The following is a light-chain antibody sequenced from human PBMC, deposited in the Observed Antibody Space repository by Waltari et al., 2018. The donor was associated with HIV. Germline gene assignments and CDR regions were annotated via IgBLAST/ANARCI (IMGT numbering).Light chain of an antibody. CDR1: SANVGNT. Sequence: QSVLTQPPSASGTPGQRVTISCSGSSANVGNTVYWYQQLPGTAPKVLTYRDNQRPSGVPDRFSGSRSGTSASLDVSGLRSEDEANYFCAAWDDILSGWVFGGGTKLTVL. V-gene: IGLV1-47*01. J-gene: IGLJ3*02. CDR2: RDN. CDR3: AAWDDILSGWV.